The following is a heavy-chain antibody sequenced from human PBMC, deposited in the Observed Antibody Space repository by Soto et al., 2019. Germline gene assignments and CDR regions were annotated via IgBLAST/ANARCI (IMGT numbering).Heavy chain of an antibody. D-gene: IGHD3-22*01. V-gene: IGHV1-46*01. CDR3: ARDKDYYDSSGRPYYYYGMDV. Sequence: ASVKVSCKAPADTFTSYYIHWVRQAPGHGLEWMGIINPNGGSTRFAQKLQGRVTMTTDTSTSTAYMELRSLRSDDTAVYYCARDKDYYDSSGRPYYYYGMDVWGQGTTVTVSS. CDR1: ADTFTSYY. J-gene: IGHJ6*02. CDR2: INPNGGST.